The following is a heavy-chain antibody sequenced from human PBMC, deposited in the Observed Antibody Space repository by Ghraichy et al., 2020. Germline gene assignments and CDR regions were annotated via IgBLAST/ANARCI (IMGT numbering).Heavy chain of an antibody. D-gene: IGHD3-10*01. Sequence: GGSLRLSCAASGFTFSEYYVSWIRQAPGKGLEWVSYSSSSGSRTYYADSVKGRFTVSRDNAKNSLSLQTNSLRAEDTAVYYCARTLLWFGAYYFDYWGQGTLVTVSS. CDR1: GFTFSEYY. CDR3: ARTLLWFGAYYFDY. V-gene: IGHV3-11*01. CDR2: SSSSGSRT. J-gene: IGHJ4*02.